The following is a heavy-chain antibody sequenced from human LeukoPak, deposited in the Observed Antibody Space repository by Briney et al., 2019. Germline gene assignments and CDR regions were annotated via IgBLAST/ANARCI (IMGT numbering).Heavy chain of an antibody. CDR1: GYTFTGYY. V-gene: IGHV1-2*04. Sequence: GASVKVSCKASGYTFTGYYMHWVRQAPGQGLEWLGWINPNSGGTNYAQKFQGWVTMTRDTSISTAYMELSRLRSDDTAVYYCARDGGDRGVWLPAYCYYGMDVWGQGTTVTVSS. D-gene: IGHD5-12*01. CDR2: INPNSGGT. J-gene: IGHJ6*02. CDR3: ARDGGDRGVWLPAYCYYGMDV.